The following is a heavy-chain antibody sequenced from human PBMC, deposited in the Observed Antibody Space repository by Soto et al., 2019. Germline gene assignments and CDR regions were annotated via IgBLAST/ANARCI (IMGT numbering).Heavy chain of an antibody. Sequence: EVQVVESGGGLVQPGGSLRLSCAASGFTLSRYGMHWVRQATGSGLEWVSGIGTFGDTYYAGSVTGRFTIARENAKNSVDLQMNSLRAGDTAVYYCARGALGFDPWCQGSLVGVSS. CDR2: IGTFGDT. J-gene: IGHJ5*02. CDR3: ARGALGFDP. CDR1: GFTLSRYG. V-gene: IGHV3-13*04. D-gene: IGHD6-6*01.